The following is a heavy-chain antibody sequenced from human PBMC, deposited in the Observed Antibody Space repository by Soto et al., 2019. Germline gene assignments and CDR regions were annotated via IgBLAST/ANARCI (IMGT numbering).Heavy chain of an antibody. CDR3: ARGLSHEKVDS. V-gene: IGHV4-30-4*01. CDR1: GGSLNSNNYY. J-gene: IGHJ4*02. CDR2: IYSVRST. Sequence: QVQLQESGPGLVEPSQTLSLTCTVSGGSLNSNNYYWSWIRQPPGKGLQWIGNIYSVRSTYNNPSLESRVTISVDTSKNQFSLTLTSVTAADTAIYYCARGLSHEKVDSWGQGILVTVS.